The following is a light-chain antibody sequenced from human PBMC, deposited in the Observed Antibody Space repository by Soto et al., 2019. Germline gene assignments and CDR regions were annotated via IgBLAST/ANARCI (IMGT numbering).Light chain of an antibody. CDR2: EVT. CDR1: FSDVGGYDY. J-gene: IGLJ1*01. Sequence: QSVLTQPASVSGSPGQSIAISCTGTFSDVGGYDYVSWYQQHPDKAPKLMIYEVTKRPSGVSNRFSGSKSGNTASLTISGLQPEDEADYYCSSLTSGSTRVFRSGTKVTVL. V-gene: IGLV2-14*01. CDR3: SSLTSGSTRV.